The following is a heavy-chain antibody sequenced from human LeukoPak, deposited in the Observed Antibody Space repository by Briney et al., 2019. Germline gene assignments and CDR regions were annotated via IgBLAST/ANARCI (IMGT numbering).Heavy chain of an antibody. D-gene: IGHD2-2*01. Sequence: AGGSLRLSCAASGFTFSSYAMHWVRQAPGKGLEWVAVISYDGSNKYYADSVKGRFTISRDNSKNTLYLQMNSLRAEDTAVYYCARVRVVVEPAAIDYFDYWGQGALVTVSS. CDR1: GFTFSSYA. V-gene: IGHV3-30*04. J-gene: IGHJ4*02. CDR2: ISYDGSNK. CDR3: ARVRVVVEPAAIDYFDY.